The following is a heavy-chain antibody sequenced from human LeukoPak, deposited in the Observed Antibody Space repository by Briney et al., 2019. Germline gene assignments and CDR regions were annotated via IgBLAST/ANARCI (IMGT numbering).Heavy chain of an antibody. CDR1: GFTLSSYA. J-gene: IGHJ4*02. CDR3: ARDHLDY. V-gene: IGHV3-30-3*01. CDR2: ISYDGSNK. Sequence: GRSLRLSCAASGFTLSSYAMHWVRQAPGKGLEWVAVISYDGSNKYYADSVKGRFTISRDNSKNTLYLQMNSLRAEDTAVYYCARDHLDYWGQGTLVTVSS.